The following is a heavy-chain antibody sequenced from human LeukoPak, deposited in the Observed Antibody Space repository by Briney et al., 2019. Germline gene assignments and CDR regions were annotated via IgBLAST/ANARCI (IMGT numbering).Heavy chain of an antibody. V-gene: IGHV4-4*07. CDR2: IYTGAST. J-gene: IGHJ3*02. Sequence: PSETLCLTCTVSGASISSYYWSWIRQPPGKGLEWIGRIYTGASTNYNPSLNSRVTMSVETSQNHFSLYLSSVTAADTAVYYCGRDKRTVFGVVKVIFDAFDIWGQGTMVTVSS. CDR3: GRDKRTVFGVVKVIFDAFDI. CDR1: GASISSYY. D-gene: IGHD3-3*01.